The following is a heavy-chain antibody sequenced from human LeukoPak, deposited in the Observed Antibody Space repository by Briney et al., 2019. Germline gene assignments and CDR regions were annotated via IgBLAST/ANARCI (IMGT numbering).Heavy chain of an antibody. Sequence: GGSRRLSCAASGFTFSSYSMNWVRQAPGKGLEWVSYVSSRSDYIYYADSVKGRFTISRDNAKSSLYLQMNSLRAEDTAVYYCAREGFGYCSSTSCLNWFDPWGQGTLVTVSS. J-gene: IGHJ5*02. V-gene: IGHV3-21*01. CDR2: VSSRSDYI. CDR3: AREGFGYCSSTSCLNWFDP. CDR1: GFTFSSYS. D-gene: IGHD2-2*01.